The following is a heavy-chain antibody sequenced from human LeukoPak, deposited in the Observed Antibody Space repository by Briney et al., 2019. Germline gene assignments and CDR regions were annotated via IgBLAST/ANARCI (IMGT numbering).Heavy chain of an antibody. J-gene: IGHJ6*02. D-gene: IGHD2-2*01. V-gene: IGHV1-18*01. CDR2: ISAYNGNT. CDR1: GYTLTSYG. Sequence: GASVKVSCKASGYTLTSYGICWVRQAPGQGLEWMGWISAYNGNTNYAQKFQGRVTMTTDTSTSTAYMELRSLRSDDTAVYYCARDPQRYCSSTSCYAGDYYYYGMDVWGQGTTVTVSS. CDR3: ARDPQRYCSSTSCYAGDYYYYGMDV.